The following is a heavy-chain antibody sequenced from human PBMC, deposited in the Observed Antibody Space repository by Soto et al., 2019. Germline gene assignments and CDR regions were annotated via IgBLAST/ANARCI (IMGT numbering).Heavy chain of an antibody. Sequence: QVQLVQSGDEVKKPGASVKVSCKASGYSFTRYGISWVRQAPGQGLEWMGWISTYNGNTNYAQKAQGRVTMATDTSTSKAYMELRSLTSDDTAVYFCAREDLVGPTTFLDYYYGMDVWGQGTTVTVSS. CDR1: GYSFTRYG. CDR2: ISTYNGNT. V-gene: IGHV1-18*04. J-gene: IGHJ6*02. CDR3: AREDLVGPTTFLDYYYGMDV. D-gene: IGHD1-26*01.